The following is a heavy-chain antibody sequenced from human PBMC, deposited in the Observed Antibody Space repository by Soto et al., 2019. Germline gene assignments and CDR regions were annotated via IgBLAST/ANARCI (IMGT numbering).Heavy chain of an antibody. Sequence: GGSLRLSCAVSGFTVSSNYMNWVRQAPGKGLEWVSFIYSVGNTYYADSVKGRFTISRDNSKNMLYLQMNSLRVEDTAVYYCAREVRVRGFAFDIWGQGTMVTVSS. CDR3: AREVRVRGFAFDI. V-gene: IGHV3-66*01. D-gene: IGHD3-3*01. J-gene: IGHJ3*02. CDR1: GFTVSSNY. CDR2: IYSVGNT.